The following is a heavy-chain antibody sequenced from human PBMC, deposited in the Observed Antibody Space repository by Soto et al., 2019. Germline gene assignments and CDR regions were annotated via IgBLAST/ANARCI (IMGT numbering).Heavy chain of an antibody. D-gene: IGHD3-22*01. CDR2: LYYGRSA. CDR1: GDSISGYD. Sequence: QVQLQESGPGLVKPSETLSLTCAVSGDSISGYDCTWIRQPPGKGLDSIGYLYYGRSANYNPSLKSRVTLSVDTSTNQCSLTLSSMTAADTAVYYCALRSMAVVPEYWGQGTLVTVSS. CDR3: ALRSMAVVPEY. V-gene: IGHV4-59*01. J-gene: IGHJ4*02.